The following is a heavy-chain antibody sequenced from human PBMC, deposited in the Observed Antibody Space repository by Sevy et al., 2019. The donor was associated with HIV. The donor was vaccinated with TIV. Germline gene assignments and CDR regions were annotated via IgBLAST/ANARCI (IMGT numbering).Heavy chain of an antibody. V-gene: IGHV3-30*04. CDR3: ARDADWSLNY. CDR1: GFTFSDYV. D-gene: IGHD3-9*01. CDR2: ISHDTTVM. Sequence: GGSLRLSCAASGFTFSDYVMHWVRQAPGEVLEWLARISHDTTVMYYADSLKGRFTISRDNSKNNLYLQMNSLRHEDTAVYHCARDADWSLNYWGQGTLVTVSS. J-gene: IGHJ4*02.